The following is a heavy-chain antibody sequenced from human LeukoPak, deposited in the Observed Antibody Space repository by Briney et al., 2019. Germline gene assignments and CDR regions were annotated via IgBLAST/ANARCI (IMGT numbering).Heavy chain of an antibody. Sequence: ASVKVSCKASGYTFTSYYMHWVRQAPGQGLEWMGIINPSGGSTSYAQKFQGRVTMTRDTPTSTVYMELSSLRSEDTAVYYCARVANPWYYDSSGYYTPEYFQHWGQGTLVTVSS. CDR1: GYTFTSYY. J-gene: IGHJ1*01. V-gene: IGHV1-46*01. D-gene: IGHD3-22*01. CDR3: ARVANPWYYDSSGYYTPEYFQH. CDR2: INPSGGST.